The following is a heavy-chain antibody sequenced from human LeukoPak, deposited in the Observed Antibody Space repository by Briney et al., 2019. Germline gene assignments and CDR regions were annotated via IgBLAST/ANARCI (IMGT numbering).Heavy chain of an antibody. J-gene: IGHJ5*02. CDR1: GFTVSNNY. Sequence: GGSLRLSCVASGFTVSNNYMSWVRQAPGKGLEWVSYISSSSSTIYYADSVKGRFTISRDNAKNSLYLQMNSLRDEDTAVYYCARGDSSGYGPDHWGQGTLVTVSS. D-gene: IGHD3-22*01. V-gene: IGHV3-48*02. CDR3: ARGDSSGYGPDH. CDR2: ISSSSSTI.